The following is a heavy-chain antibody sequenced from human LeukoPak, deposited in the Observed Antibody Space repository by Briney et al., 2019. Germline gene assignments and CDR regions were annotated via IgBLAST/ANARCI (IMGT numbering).Heavy chain of an antibody. CDR1: GGSISSYY. Sequence: SETLSLTCTVSGGSISSYYWSWIRQPPGKGLEWIGYIYYSGSTNYNPSLKSRVTISVDTSKNQFSLKLSPVTAADTAVYYCARVEEVAFDIWGQGTMVTVPS. CDR3: ARVEEVAFDI. CDR2: IYYSGST. D-gene: IGHD3-3*01. J-gene: IGHJ3*02. V-gene: IGHV4-59*01.